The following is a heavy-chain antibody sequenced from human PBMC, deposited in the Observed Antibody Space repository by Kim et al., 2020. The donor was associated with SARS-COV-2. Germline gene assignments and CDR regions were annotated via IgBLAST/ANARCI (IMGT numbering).Heavy chain of an antibody. Sequence: SETLSLTCTVSGGSISSSSYYWGWIRQPPGKGLEWIGSIYYSGSTYYNPSLKSRVTISVDTSKNQFSLKLSSVTAADTAVYYCARSVHYDILTGYYHDAFDIWGQGTMVTVSS. CDR1: GGSISSSSYY. CDR3: ARSVHYDILTGYYHDAFDI. V-gene: IGHV4-39*07. D-gene: IGHD3-9*01. CDR2: IYYSGST. J-gene: IGHJ3*02.